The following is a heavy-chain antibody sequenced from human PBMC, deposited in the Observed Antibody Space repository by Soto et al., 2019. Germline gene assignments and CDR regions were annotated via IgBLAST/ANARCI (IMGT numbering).Heavy chain of an antibody. J-gene: IGHJ3*01. CDR3: AEDADNDDYGVFDV. CDR2: VSGSGGSS. D-gene: IGHD4-17*01. CDR1: GFIFTNYA. V-gene: IGHV3-23*01. Sequence: EVQLLESGGGLVQPGGSLRLSCAASGFIFTNYALSWVRQAPGKGLEWGAGVSGSGGSSYYADSVKARFTVSRDNSRSKLYLQMRSLRAEDSAIYYCAEDADNDDYGVFDVWG.